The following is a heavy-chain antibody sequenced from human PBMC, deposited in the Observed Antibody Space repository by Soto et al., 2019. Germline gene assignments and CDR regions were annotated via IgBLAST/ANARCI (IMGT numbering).Heavy chain of an antibody. Sequence: QVQLVQSGAEVKKSGASVKVSCKASGYTFTGYYIHWVRQAPGQGPEWMGEISPNSGGTKYAQRFQGRVTMTRDTSITTVYMELSNLSPDYTAVYYCGKGRSGDVGVFYWGQGTLVTVYS. CDR2: ISPNSGGT. CDR1: GYTFTGYY. J-gene: IGHJ4*02. CDR3: GKGRSGDVGVFY. V-gene: IGHV1-2*02. D-gene: IGHD1-26*01.